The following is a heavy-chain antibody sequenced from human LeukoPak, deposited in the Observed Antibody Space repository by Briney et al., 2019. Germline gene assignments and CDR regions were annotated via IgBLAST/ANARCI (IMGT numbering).Heavy chain of an antibody. D-gene: IGHD6-19*01. CDR3: ARTGYSSGWVGP. J-gene: IGHJ5*02. V-gene: IGHV3-48*03. CDR1: GFTFSSYE. Sequence: GSLRLSCAASGFTFSSYEMNWVRQAPGKGLEWVPYISSSGSTIYYADSVKGRFTISRDNAKNSLYLQMNSLRAEDTAVYYCARTGYSSGWVGPWGQGTLVTVSS. CDR2: ISSSGSTI.